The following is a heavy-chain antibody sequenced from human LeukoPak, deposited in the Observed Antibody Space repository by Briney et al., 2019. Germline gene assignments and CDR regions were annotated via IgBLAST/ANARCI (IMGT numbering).Heavy chain of an antibody. CDR1: GGTVTSSSYF. V-gene: IGHV4-39*07. CDR2: ISYSGAT. Sequence: SETLSLTCTLSGGTVTSSSYFWGWIRQPPGKGLEWIGSISYSGATYYNPSRKTRVSMSVHTSKNQFSMKLSSVTAADTAVYYCARDGLYYHYYTDVWGEGTTVTVSS. CDR3: ARDGLYYHYYTDV. J-gene: IGHJ6*03.